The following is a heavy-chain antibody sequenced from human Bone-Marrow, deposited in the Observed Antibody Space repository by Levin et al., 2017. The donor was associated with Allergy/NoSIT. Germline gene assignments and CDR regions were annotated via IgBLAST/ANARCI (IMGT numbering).Heavy chain of an antibody. CDR1: GASVSNSY. CDR3: ARGGWRGFSFDWYLDT. V-gene: IGHV4-4*07. CDR2: VYTSGKT. D-gene: IGHD3-3*01. Sequence: SETLSLVCTVSGASVSNSYWNWFRRPAGKGLEWIGRVYTSGKTDYNPSLKSRVSMSLDTYKKRFSLRLTSVTAAATAFYYCARGGWRGFSFDWYLDTWGRGAPVTVSS. J-gene: IGHJ2*01.